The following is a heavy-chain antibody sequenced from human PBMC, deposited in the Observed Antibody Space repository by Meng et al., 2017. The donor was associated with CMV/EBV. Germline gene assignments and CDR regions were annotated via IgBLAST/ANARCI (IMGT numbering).Heavy chain of an antibody. V-gene: IGHV2-5*01. CDR3: AHSQDSRTFPVVYFDY. Sequence: CSLSTSGVGVGWIRQPPGKALEWLALIYWNDDKRYSPSLKSRLTITKDTSKNQVVLTMTNMDPVDTATYYCAHSQDSRTFPVVYFDYWGQGTLVTVSS. J-gene: IGHJ4*02. CDR1: CSLSTSGVG. CDR2: IYWNDDK. D-gene: IGHD3-22*01.